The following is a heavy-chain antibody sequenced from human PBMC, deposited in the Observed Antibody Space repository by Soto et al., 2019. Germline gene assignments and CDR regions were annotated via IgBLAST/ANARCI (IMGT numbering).Heavy chain of an antibody. Sequence: QVQLVESGGGVVQPGRSLRLSCAASEFTFSSYGMHWVRQAPGKGLEWVAVISYDGSNKYYADSVKGRFTISRDKSKNTLYLQMNSLRAEDTAVYYCAKERSSSSRYWYYYYGMDVWGQGTTVTVSS. V-gene: IGHV3-30*18. D-gene: IGHD6-13*01. J-gene: IGHJ6*02. CDR2: ISYDGSNK. CDR3: AKERSSSSRYWYYYYGMDV. CDR1: EFTFSSYG.